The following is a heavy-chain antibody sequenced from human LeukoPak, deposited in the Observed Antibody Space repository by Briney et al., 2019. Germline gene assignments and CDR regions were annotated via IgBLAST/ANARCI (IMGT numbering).Heavy chain of an antibody. CDR1: GFTFDDYT. J-gene: IGHJ6*02. D-gene: IGHD3-3*01. CDR3: AKALSQLRFLEWGMDV. Sequence: SGGSLRLSCAASGFTFDDYTMHWVRQAPGKGLEWVSLISWDGGSTYYADSVKGRFTISRDNSKNSLYLQMNSLRTEDTALYYCAKALSQLRFLEWGMDVWGQGTTVTVSS. CDR2: ISWDGGST. V-gene: IGHV3-43*01.